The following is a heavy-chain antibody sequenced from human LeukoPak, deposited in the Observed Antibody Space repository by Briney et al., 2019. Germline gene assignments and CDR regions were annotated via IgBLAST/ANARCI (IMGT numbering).Heavy chain of an antibody. CDR3: ARELRHPSLQGDYYYYYYMDV. D-gene: IGHD4-11*01. J-gene: IGHJ6*03. CDR1: GYTFTGYY. CDR2: INPNSGGT. Sequence: ASVKVSCKASGYTFTGYYMHWVRQAPGQGLEWMGWINPNSGGTNYAQKFQGRVTMTRDTSISTAYMELSRLRSDDTAVYYCARELRHPSLQGDYYYYYYMDVWGKGTTVTVSS. V-gene: IGHV1-2*02.